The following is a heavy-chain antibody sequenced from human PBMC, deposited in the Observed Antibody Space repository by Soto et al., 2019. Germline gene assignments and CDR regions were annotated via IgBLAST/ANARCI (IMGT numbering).Heavy chain of an antibody. Sequence: QVQLQESGPGLVKPSETLSLTCSVSGGSISSYYWGWIRQPPGKGLEWIGYISYTGSTDYSPSLRLRVTISVDTSKNQFSLKVRSVTAADTAIYFCARHYPIGNNLNYFDYWGRGTLVTVSS. CDR3: ARHYPIGNNLNYFDY. V-gene: IGHV4-59*08. CDR2: ISYTGST. J-gene: IGHJ4*02. CDR1: GGSISSYY. D-gene: IGHD1-1*01.